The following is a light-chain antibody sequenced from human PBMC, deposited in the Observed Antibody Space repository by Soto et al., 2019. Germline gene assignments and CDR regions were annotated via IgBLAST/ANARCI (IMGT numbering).Light chain of an antibody. CDR3: ASYTTSSTYV. CDR1: SSDVGGYSY. CDR2: DVS. V-gene: IGLV2-14*01. Sequence: QSVLTQPASVSGSPGQSIAISCTGTSSDVGGYSYDSWYQQQPGKAPKLVISDVSNRPSGVSDRFSGSKSGNKASLTISRLQTEDEADYSCASYTTSSTYVFGTGTKLTVL. J-gene: IGLJ1*01.